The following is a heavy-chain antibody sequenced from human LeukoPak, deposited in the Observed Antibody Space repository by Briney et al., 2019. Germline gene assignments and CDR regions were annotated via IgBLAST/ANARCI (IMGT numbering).Heavy chain of an antibody. D-gene: IGHD6-6*01. CDR1: GYTFTDYY. Sequence: GASVKVSCKASGYTFTDYYMHWVRQPPGQGLEWMGWINPNSGGTNFAQKFQGRVAMTRDTSISTAYLELGSLRSDDTAVYFCARARWQLVPYFDSWGQGTLVTVSS. CDR3: ARARWQLVPYFDS. J-gene: IGHJ4*02. V-gene: IGHV1-2*02. CDR2: INPNSGGT.